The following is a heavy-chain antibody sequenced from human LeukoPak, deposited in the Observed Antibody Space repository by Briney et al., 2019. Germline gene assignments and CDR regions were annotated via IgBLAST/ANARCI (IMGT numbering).Heavy chain of an antibody. CDR2: ISSSSSYI. CDR3: ARDDIVVVVAATPYYYYYGMGV. Sequence: PGGSLRLSCAASGFTFSSYSMNWVRQAPGKGLEWVSSISSSSSYIYYADSVKGRFTISRDNAKNSLYLQMNSLRAEDTAVYYCARDDIVVVVAATPYYYYYGMGVWGQGTTVTVSS. J-gene: IGHJ6*02. CDR1: GFTFSSYS. D-gene: IGHD2-15*01. V-gene: IGHV3-21*01.